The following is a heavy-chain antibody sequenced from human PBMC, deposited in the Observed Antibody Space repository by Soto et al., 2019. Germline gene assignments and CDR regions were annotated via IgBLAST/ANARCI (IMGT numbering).Heavy chain of an antibody. V-gene: IGHV1-69*13. CDR3: AREDGPGWFDP. CDR2: IIPIFGTA. J-gene: IGHJ5*02. CDR1: GGTFSSYS. Sequence: SVEVSCKASGGTFSSYSISWVLQAPGQGLEWMGGIIPIFGTANYAQKFQGRVTITADESTSTAYMEPSSLRSEDTAVYYCAREDGPGWFDPWGQGTLVTVSS.